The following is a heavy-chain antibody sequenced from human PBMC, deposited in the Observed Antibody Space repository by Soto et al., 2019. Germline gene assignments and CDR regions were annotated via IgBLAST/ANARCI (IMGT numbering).Heavy chain of an antibody. V-gene: IGHV1-69*01. D-gene: IGHD2-2*01. CDR3: ARGATHQLLRGWFDP. CDR2: IIPIFGRT. CDR1: GGTFSSFA. Sequence: QVQLVQSGAEVKKPGSSVNVSCKASGGTFSSFAFSWVRQAPGQGLEWMGDIIPIFGRTHYAQKFQGRVTITADESTFTAYMELSSLTSDDTAVYYCARGATHQLLRGWFDPWGQGTLVIVSS. J-gene: IGHJ5*02.